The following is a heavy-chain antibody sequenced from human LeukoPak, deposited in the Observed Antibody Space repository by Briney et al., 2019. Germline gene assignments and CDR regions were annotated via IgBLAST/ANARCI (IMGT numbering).Heavy chain of an antibody. V-gene: IGHV4-59*01. CDR1: GGSMRYYY. CDR2: IHYSGST. CDR3: ARGSEPYDFWSGYYRYYYYYMDV. J-gene: IGHJ6*03. Sequence: SETLSLTCTVSGGSMRYYYWGWIRQPPGKELQWIGYIHYSGSTNYNPSLKSRVTISLDTSNNQFPLKLSSVTAEDTAVYYCARGSEPYDFWSGYYRYYYYYMDVWGKGTTVTVSS. D-gene: IGHD3-3*01.